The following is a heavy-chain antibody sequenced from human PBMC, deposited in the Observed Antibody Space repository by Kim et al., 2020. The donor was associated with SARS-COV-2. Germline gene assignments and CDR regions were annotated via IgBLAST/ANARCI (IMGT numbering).Heavy chain of an antibody. D-gene: IGHD6-19*01. V-gene: IGHV4-59*13. CDR2: ISYGGST. Sequence: SETLSLTCTVSGGSISTYYWNWIRQSPQKGLEWIGFISYGGSTNYNPSLKSRVAISVDSSKNQFSLNLSSVTAADTAVYYCARGGVKQWLGLWGRGTLVT. J-gene: IGHJ2*01. CDR1: GGSISTYY. CDR3: ARGGVKQWLGL.